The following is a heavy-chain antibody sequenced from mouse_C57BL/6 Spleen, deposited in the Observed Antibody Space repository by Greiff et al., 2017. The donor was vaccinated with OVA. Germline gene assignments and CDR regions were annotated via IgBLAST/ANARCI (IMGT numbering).Heavy chain of an antibody. Sequence: QVQLQQSGAELVRPGSSVKLSCKASGYTFTSYWMHWVKQRPIQGLEWIGNIDPSDSETHYNQKFKDKATLTVDKSSSTAYMQLSSLTSEDSAVYYCARKNRSPPYFDVWGTGTTVTVSS. D-gene: IGHD5-1-1*01. CDR1: GYTFTSYW. CDR3: ARKNRSPPYFDV. V-gene: IGHV1-52*01. CDR2: IDPSDSET. J-gene: IGHJ1*03.